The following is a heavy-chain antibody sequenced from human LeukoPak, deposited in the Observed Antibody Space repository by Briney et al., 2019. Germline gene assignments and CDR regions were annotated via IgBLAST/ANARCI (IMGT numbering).Heavy chain of an antibody. D-gene: IGHD6-13*01. CDR2: IYPGDSDT. J-gene: IGHJ4*02. CDR1: GYSFTSYW. V-gene: IGHV5-51*01. Sequence: GESLKISCKGSGYSFTSYWIGWVRQMPGKGLEWMGNIYPGDSDTRYSPSFQGQVTISADKSISTAYLQWSSLKASDTAMYYCARLFGSEFSSSWYDYWGQGTLVTVSS. CDR3: ARLFGSEFSSSWYDY.